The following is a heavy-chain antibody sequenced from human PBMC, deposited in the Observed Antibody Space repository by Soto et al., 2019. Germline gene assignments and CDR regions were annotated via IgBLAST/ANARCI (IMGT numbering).Heavy chain of an antibody. CDR3: AGVRGPYCGGECYPPTPNWFDP. J-gene: IGHJ5*02. Sequence: QLQLQESGSGLVKPSQTLSLTCAVSGGSISSGGYSWSWIRQPPGKGLEWTGYIYHSGSTYYNPSLKSRVTISVDRSKNQFSLKLSSVTAADSAVYYCAGVRGPYCGGECYPPTPNWFDPWGQGTLVTVSS. CDR1: GGSISSGGYS. V-gene: IGHV4-30-2*01. D-gene: IGHD2-21*01. CDR2: IYHSGST.